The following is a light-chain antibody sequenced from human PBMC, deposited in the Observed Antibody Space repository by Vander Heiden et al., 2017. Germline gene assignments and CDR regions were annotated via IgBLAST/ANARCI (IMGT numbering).Light chain of an antibody. V-gene: IGLV3-1*01. Sequence: YDLTQLPSLSVSPGQTATSTCSGDELGDKYGCWYQQKPAQSLVLCSYQDSKRPSGIPECVSGSNSATTVTLNISGTQAVDEYYYSSREWNRRSAVFGGGTKLTVL. CDR1: ELGDKY. CDR3: REWNRRSAV. J-gene: IGLJ2*01. CDR2: QDS.